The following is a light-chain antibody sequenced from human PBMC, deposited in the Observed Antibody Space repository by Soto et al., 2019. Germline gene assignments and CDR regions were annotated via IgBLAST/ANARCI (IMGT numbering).Light chain of an antibody. J-gene: IGLJ2*01. CDR1: SSNIGSSY. V-gene: IGLV1-47*01. CDR2: KNN. CDR3: AAWDDGLRGVV. Sequence: QAVVTQSPSASGTPGQRVTISCSGSSSNIGSSYVYWYQQLPGTAPKLLIYKNNERPSGVPDRFSGSKSGTSASLAIRGLRSEDEADYYCAAWDDGLRGVVFGGGTKLTVL.